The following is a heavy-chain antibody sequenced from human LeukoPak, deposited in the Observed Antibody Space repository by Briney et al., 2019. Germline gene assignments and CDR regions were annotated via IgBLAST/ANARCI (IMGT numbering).Heavy chain of an antibody. Sequence: SVKVSCKASGDSFTSHYMHWVRQAPGQGLEWMGGISPIFGTANYAQKFQGRVTITADESTSTDYMELTSLRSEDTAVSYCTIVDIVATLHGQGPDPCGQGTLVTVSS. D-gene: IGHD5-12*01. J-gene: IGHJ5*02. CDR3: TIVDIVATLHGQGPDP. CDR1: GDSFTSHY. V-gene: IGHV1-69*13. CDR2: ISPIFGTA.